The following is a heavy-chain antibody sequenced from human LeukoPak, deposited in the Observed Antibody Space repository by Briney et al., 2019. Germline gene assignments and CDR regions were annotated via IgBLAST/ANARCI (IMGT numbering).Heavy chain of an antibody. CDR2: ICYSGST. CDR3: ARESRDYYYDSSGNFDY. D-gene: IGHD3-22*01. J-gene: IGHJ4*02. Sequence: SETLSLTCTVSAGSISSGGYYWSWIRQHPGKSLEWIGYICYSGSTYYNPSLKSRVTISVDTSKNQFSLKLSSVTAADTAVYYCARESRDYYYDSSGNFDYWGQGTLVTVSS. V-gene: IGHV4-31*03. CDR1: AGSISSGGYY.